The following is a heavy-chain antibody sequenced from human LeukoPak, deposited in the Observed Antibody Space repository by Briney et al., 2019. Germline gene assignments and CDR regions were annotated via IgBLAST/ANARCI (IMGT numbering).Heavy chain of an antibody. V-gene: IGHV4-59*01. D-gene: IGHD6-19*01. CDR2: IYYSGST. J-gene: IGHJ4*02. CDR1: GGSISSYY. Sequence: SETLSLTCTVSGGSISSYYWSWIRQPPGKGLEWIGYIYYSGSTNYNPSLKSRVTISVDTSKNQFSLKLSSVTAADTAAYYCARAAIAVAGPFDYWGQGTLVTVSS. CDR3: ARAAIAVAGPFDY.